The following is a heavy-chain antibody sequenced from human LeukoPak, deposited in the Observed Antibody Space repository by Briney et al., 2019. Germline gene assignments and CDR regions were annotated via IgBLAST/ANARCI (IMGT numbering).Heavy chain of an antibody. CDR1: GFTFSSSA. Sequence: GGSLRLSCAASGFTFSSSAMSWVRQAPGKGLEWVALISYDGNNKYYADSVKGRFTISRDNSKNTLYLQMNSLRAEDTAVYYCAKGVSYYDSRLDYWGQGTLVTVSS. D-gene: IGHD3-22*01. J-gene: IGHJ4*02. CDR3: AKGVSYYDSRLDY. CDR2: ISYDGNNK. V-gene: IGHV3-30*18.